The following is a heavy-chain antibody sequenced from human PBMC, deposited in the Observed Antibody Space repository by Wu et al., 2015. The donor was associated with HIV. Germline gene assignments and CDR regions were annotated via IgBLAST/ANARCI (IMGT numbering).Heavy chain of an antibody. J-gene: IGHJ4*02. CDR2: INQNGGGA. CDR1: GYSFSDYH. V-gene: IGHV1-2*02. Sequence: QIQLVQSGAEVKKPGASVKVSCKASGYSFSDYHIHWVRQAPGQGLEWMGWINQNGGGATHVQKFQGRVAMTRDTSISTAFMELSRLRSEDTAVYYCARDKRGYDVLTGYYIYFDYWGQGTLVTVSS. CDR3: ARDKRGYDVLTGYYIYFDY. D-gene: IGHD3-9*01.